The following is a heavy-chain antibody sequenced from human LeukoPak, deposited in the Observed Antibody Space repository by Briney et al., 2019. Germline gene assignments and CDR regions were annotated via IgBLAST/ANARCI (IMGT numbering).Heavy chain of an antibody. J-gene: IGHJ3*02. V-gene: IGHV3-23*01. Sequence: GGSLRPSCVASGFTFSNYLMNWVRQAPGKGLEWVSGISHSGSSIYYADSVKGRFTISRDNSKNTLYLQMNSLRAEDTAVYYCARLGYSYGYGAFDIWGQGTMVSVSS. CDR2: ISHSGSSI. CDR3: ARLGYSYGYGAFDI. D-gene: IGHD5-18*01. CDR1: GFTFSNYL.